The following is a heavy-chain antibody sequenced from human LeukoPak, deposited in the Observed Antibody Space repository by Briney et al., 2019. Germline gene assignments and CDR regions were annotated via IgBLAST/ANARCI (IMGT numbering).Heavy chain of an antibody. V-gene: IGHV4-39*07. J-gene: IGHJ4*02. CDR1: GGSISTSSYY. D-gene: IGHD3-10*01. Sequence: SETLSLTCTVSGGSISTSSYYWGWIRQPPGKGLEWIGNIYYSGSIYYNPSLKSRVTISVDTSKNQFSLKLSSVTAADTAVYYCARVSGYYGHLFDDWGQGTLVTVSS. CDR2: IYYSGSI. CDR3: ARVSGYYGHLFDD.